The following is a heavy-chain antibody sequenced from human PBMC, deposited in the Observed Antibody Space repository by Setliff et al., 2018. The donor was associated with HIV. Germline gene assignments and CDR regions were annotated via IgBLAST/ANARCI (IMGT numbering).Heavy chain of an antibody. CDR2: INPYNGNT. V-gene: IGHV1-18*01. D-gene: IGHD3-3*01. CDR3: ARASSITYYNYLSGSHDYYYYIDV. J-gene: IGHJ6*03. CDR1: GYTLTSYE. Sequence: ASVKVSCKASGYTLTSYEINWVRQATGQGLEWMGWINPYNGNTNYAKKFQGRITLTTDTSTSTAYMEVRSLRSDDTAVYYCARASSITYYNYLSGSHDYYYYIDVWGEGTTVTVSS.